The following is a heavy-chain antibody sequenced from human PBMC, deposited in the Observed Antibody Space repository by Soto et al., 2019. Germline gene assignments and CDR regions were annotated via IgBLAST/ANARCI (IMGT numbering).Heavy chain of an antibody. D-gene: IGHD2-21*02. CDR3: ARTATYCGGDCYPDAFDI. Sequence: SGPTLVNPTQTLTLTCTFSGFSLSTSGMRVSWIRQPPGKALEWLARIDWDDDKFYSTSLKTRLTISKDTSKNQVVLTMTNMDPVDTATYYCARTATYCGGDCYPDAFDIWGQGTMVTVSS. CDR1: GFSLSTSGMR. CDR2: IDWDDDK. J-gene: IGHJ3*02. V-gene: IGHV2-70*04.